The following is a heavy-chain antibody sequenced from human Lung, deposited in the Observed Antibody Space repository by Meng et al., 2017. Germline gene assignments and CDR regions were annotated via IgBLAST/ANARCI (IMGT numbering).Heavy chain of an antibody. CDR3: ARDEDISAAGKLFGDY. J-gene: IGHJ4*02. Sequence: VQLVQSGAEVKKPGASVKVSCKPSGYNFPDYWLHWVRRAPGQGLEWMGRIDPNNDHTQYAQNFQGRVTMTSDTSISTVYMELNGLRSDDTAVYYCARDEDISAAGKLFGDYWGQGTLVTVSS. CDR2: IDPNNDHT. D-gene: IGHD6-13*01. V-gene: IGHV1-2*06. CDR1: GYNFPDYW.